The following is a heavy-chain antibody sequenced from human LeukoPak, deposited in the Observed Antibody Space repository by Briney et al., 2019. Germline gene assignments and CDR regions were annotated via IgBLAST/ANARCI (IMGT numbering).Heavy chain of an antibody. Sequence: GGSLRLSCAASGFTFRNHAMNWVRQAPGKGLEWVSVISGSGETTYYADSVKGRFTISRDNSQNTRYLQMSSLRGEDTALYYCAKDRGMVGASVRAFDYWGQGTLVTVSS. CDR1: GFTFRNHA. CDR2: ISGSGETT. CDR3: AKDRGMVGASVRAFDY. D-gene: IGHD1-26*01. V-gene: IGHV3-23*01. J-gene: IGHJ4*02.